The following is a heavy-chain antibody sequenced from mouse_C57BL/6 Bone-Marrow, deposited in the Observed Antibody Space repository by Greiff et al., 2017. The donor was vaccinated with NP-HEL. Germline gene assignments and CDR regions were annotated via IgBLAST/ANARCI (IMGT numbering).Heavy chain of an antibody. V-gene: IGHV5-4*03. J-gene: IGHJ2*01. CDR3: ARAYLDY. Sequence: EVNVVESGGGLVKPGGSLKLSCAASGFTFSSYAMSWVRQTPEKRLEWVATISDGGSYTYYPDNVKGRFTISRDNAKNNLYLQMSHLKSEDTAMYYCARAYLDYWGQGTTLTVSS. CDR2: ISDGGSYT. CDR1: GFTFSSYA.